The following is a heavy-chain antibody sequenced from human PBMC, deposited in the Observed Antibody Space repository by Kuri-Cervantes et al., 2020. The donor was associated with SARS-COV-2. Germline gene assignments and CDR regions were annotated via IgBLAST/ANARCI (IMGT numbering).Heavy chain of an antibody. CDR2: IYSGGST. CDR3: ARTNSGSFYFDY. J-gene: IGHJ4*02. CDR1: GFTVSSNY. D-gene: IGHD1-26*01. Sequence: GESLKIYCAASGFTVSSNYMSWVRQAPGKGLEWVSVIYSGGSTYYADSVKGRFTISRDNAKNSLYLQMNSLRAEDTAVYYCARTNSGSFYFDYWGQGTLVTVSS. V-gene: IGHV3-53*01.